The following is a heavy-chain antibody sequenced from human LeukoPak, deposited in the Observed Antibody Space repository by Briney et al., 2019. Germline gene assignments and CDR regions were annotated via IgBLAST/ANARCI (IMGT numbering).Heavy chain of an antibody. J-gene: IGHJ4*02. CDR3: AKSGFKYVGALDYFDY. V-gene: IGHV3-23*01. CDR1: GFTFSSYW. CDR2: ISGSGGST. D-gene: IGHD1-26*01. Sequence: GGSLRLSCAASGFTFSSYWMSWVRQAPGKGLEWVSAISGSGGSTYYADSVKGRFTISRDNSKNTLYLQMNSLRAEDTAVYYCAKSGFKYVGALDYFDYWGQGTLVTVSS.